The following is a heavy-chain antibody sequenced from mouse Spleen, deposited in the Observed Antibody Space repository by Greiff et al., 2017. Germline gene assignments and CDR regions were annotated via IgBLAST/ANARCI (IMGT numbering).Heavy chain of an antibody. V-gene: IGHV5-9*04. CDR1: GFTFSSYT. D-gene: IGHD2-5*01. J-gene: IGHJ3*01. CDR3: ARLSNQAWFAY. Sequence: LQQSGGGLVKPGGSLKLSCAASGFTFSSYTMSWVRQTPAKRLEWVATISSGGGNTYYPDSVKGRFTISRDNARNTLYLQMSSLRSEDTAMYYCARLSNQAWFAYWGQGTLVTVSA. CDR2: ISSGGGNT.